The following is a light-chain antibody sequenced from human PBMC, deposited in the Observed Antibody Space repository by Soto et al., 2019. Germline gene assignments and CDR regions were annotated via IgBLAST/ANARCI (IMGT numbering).Light chain of an antibody. Sequence: DIKMTQSPSSLSASVGDRVTITCQASQDISNNLNWYQQNPGKAPNLLIYAASNLETGVPSRYSGSGSGTDFTFTISSLQPEDIATYYCQQYDNLPPPFGPGTKVDI. CDR2: AAS. V-gene: IGKV1-33*01. J-gene: IGKJ3*01. CDR1: QDISNN. CDR3: QQYDNLPPP.